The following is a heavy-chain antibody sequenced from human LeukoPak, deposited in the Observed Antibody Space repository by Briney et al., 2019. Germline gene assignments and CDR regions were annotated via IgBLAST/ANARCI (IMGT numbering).Heavy chain of an antibody. CDR1: GYPFTAYW. V-gene: IGHV5-51*01. J-gene: IGHJ4*02. CDR2: IYPSDSDT. CDR3: ARRMVRGVISSPFDY. D-gene: IGHD3-10*01. Sequence: PGESLKISCKTSGYPFTAYWIDWVRQMPGKGLEWMGIIYPSDSDTRYSPSFQGQVTISADKSISTAYLQWSSLKASDTAMYYCARRMVRGVISSPFDYWGQGTLVTVSS.